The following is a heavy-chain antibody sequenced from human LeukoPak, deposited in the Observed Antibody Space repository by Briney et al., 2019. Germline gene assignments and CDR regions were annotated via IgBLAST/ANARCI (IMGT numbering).Heavy chain of an antibody. Sequence: PGGSLRLSCAASGFTFSSYGMHWVRQAPGKGLEWVAVISYDGSNKYYADSVKGRFTISRDNSKNTLYLQMNSLRAEDTAVYYCANLNYYDSSGSDAFDIWGQGTMVTVSS. D-gene: IGHD3-22*01. V-gene: IGHV3-30*18. CDR1: GFTFSSYG. CDR2: ISYDGSNK. J-gene: IGHJ3*02. CDR3: ANLNYYDSSGSDAFDI.